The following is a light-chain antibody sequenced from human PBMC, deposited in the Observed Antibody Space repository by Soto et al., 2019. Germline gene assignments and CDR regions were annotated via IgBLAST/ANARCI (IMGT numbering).Light chain of an antibody. CDR2: EVS. J-gene: IGLJ2*01. CDR3: SSYTTRNTHV. CDR1: SSDVGAYTY. V-gene: IGLV2-14*01. Sequence: QSALTQPASESGSPGQSITISCTGSSSDVGAYTYVSWYQQHPGKAPKLMIFEVSDRPSGVSNRFSGSKSGNTASLTISGLQAEDEADYYCSSYTTRNTHVFGGGTKRNV.